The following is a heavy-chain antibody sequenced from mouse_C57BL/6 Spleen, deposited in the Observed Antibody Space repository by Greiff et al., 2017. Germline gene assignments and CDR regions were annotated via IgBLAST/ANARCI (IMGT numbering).Heavy chain of an antibody. CDR3: ARRQGDSNYYFAY. CDR1: GYSFTGYY. D-gene: IGHD2-5*01. V-gene: IGHV1-42*01. Sequence: EVQLQQSGPELVKPGASVKISCKASGYSFTGYYMNWVKQSPEKSLEWIGEINPSTGGTTYNQKFKAKATLTVDKSSSTAYMQLKSLTSEDSAVYYCARRQGDSNYYFAYWGQGTLVTVSA. CDR2: INPSTGGT. J-gene: IGHJ3*01.